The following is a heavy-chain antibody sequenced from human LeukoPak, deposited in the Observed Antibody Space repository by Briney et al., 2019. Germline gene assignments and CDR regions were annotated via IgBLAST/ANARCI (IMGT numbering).Heavy chain of an antibody. CDR2: IYYSGST. D-gene: IGHD5-18*01. CDR3: ARHPSSGWRDTGNYGMDV. CDR1: GGSISSYY. Sequence: PSETLSLTCTVSGGSISSYYWSWIRQPPGKGLEWIGYIYYSGSTNYNPSLKSRVTISVDTSKNQFSLKLSSVTAADTAVYYCARHPSSGWRDTGNYGMDVWGQGTTVTVSS. V-gene: IGHV4-59*08. J-gene: IGHJ6*02.